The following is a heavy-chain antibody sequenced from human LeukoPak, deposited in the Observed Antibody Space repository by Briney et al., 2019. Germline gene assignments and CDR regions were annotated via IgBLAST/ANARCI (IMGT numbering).Heavy chain of an antibody. CDR2: IIPIFGTA. Sequence: SVRVSCKASGGTFSSYAISWVRQAPGQGLEWMGGIIPIFGTANYAQKFQGRVTITADESTSTAYMELSSLRAEDTAVYYCAKDFITAAAYPYYFDYWGQGTLVTVSS. D-gene: IGHD6-13*01. CDR1: GGTFSSYA. V-gene: IGHV1-69*13. J-gene: IGHJ4*02. CDR3: AKDFITAAAYPYYFDY.